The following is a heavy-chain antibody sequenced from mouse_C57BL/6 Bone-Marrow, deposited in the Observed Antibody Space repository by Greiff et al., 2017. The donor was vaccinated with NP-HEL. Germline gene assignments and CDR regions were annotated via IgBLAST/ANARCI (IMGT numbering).Heavy chain of an antibody. V-gene: IGHV1-4*01. CDR3: ARLLRLAWFAY. CDR1: GYTFTSYT. CDR2: INPSSGYT. J-gene: IGHJ3*01. D-gene: IGHD1-1*01. Sequence: QVQLQQSGAELARPGASVKMSCKASGYTFTSYTMHWVKQRPGQGLEWIGYINPSSGYTTYNQKFKDKATLPADKSSSTAYMQLSSLTSEDSAVYYWARLLRLAWFAYWGQGTLVTVSA.